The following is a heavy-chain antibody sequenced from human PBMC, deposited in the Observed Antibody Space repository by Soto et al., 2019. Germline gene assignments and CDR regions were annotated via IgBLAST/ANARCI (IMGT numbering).Heavy chain of an antibody. CDR2: IIPIVGTG. CDR3: ARVVILVPTASTHYYCQVDG. D-gene: IGHD2-2*01. CDR1: GGTFSNYA. J-gene: IGHJ6*03. V-gene: IGHV1-69*01. Sequence: QVQLVQSGAEVRKPGSSVTVSCKASGGTFSNYAISWVRQAPGQGLEWMGGIIPIVGTGSYAQKFQGRVTITADEPTTTAYMELSSVRFEDTAVYYCARVVILVPTASTHYYCQVDGWGVGTTVTATS.